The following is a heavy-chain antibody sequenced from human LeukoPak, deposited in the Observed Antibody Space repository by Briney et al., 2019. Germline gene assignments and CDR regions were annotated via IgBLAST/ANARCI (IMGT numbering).Heavy chain of an antibody. CDR1: GFIFSNYA. CDR2: ISGSDDST. Sequence: GGSLRLSCAASGFIFSNYAMSWVRQAPGKGLERVSTISGSDDSTYYADSVRGRFTISRDNSKNTLYLQMNSLRAEDTAVYYCAKSRSGGGSCYNYWGQGTLVTVSS. CDR3: AKSRSGGGSCYNY. D-gene: IGHD2-15*01. J-gene: IGHJ4*02. V-gene: IGHV3-23*01.